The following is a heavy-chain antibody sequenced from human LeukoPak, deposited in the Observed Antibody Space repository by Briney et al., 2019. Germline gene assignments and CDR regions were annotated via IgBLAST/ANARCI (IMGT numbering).Heavy chain of an antibody. V-gene: IGHV3-23*01. J-gene: IGHJ4*02. CDR1: GFTFSSYA. CDR3: AKDLDSSGYYYSPLDY. Sequence: PGGSLRLSCAASGFTFSSYAMSWVRQAPGKGLEWVSAISGSGGSTYYADSVKGRFTISRDNSKNTLYLQMNSLRAEDTAVYYCAKDLDSSGYYYSPLDYWGQGTLVTVSS. CDR2: ISGSGGST. D-gene: IGHD3-22*01.